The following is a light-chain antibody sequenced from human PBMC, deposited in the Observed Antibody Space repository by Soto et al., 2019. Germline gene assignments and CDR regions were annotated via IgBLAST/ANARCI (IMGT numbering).Light chain of an antibody. Sequence: AIQMTQSPSSFSASTGDRVTITCRASQSVSTSLAWYQRKPGQAPKLLIYATSTLYSGVPSRFSGSGSGTDFTLTISCLQSEDFATYFCQQYYTYPFTFGPGTDVDV. V-gene: IGKV1-8*01. CDR3: QQYYTYPFT. CDR1: QSVSTS. CDR2: ATS. J-gene: IGKJ3*01.